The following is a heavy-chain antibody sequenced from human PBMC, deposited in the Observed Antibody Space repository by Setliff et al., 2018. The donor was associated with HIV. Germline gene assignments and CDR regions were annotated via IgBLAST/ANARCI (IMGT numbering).Heavy chain of an antibody. V-gene: IGHV1-69*13. D-gene: IGHD3-10*01. CDR3: ARSVVRGVITKYYYYYMDV. J-gene: IGHJ6*03. Sequence: SVKVSCKASGGTFGSYGISWVRQAPGQGLEWMGGIIPIFGTANYAQKFQGRVTITADESTSTAYMELSSLRSEDTAVYYCARSVVRGVITKYYYYYMDVWGKGTTVTVSS. CDR2: IIPIFGTA. CDR1: GGTFGSYG.